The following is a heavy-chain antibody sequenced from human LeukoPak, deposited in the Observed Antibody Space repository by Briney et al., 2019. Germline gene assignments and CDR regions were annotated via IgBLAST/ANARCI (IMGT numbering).Heavy chain of an antibody. V-gene: IGHV1-8*03. CDR3: ARGPGYYGSGSYYYYYYMDV. D-gene: IGHD3-10*01. Sequence: ASVKVSCKASGYTFTSYDINWVRQATGQGLEWVGWMNPNSGNTGYAQKFQGRVTITRNTSISTAYMELSSLRSEDTAVYYCARGPGYYGSGSYYYYYYMDVWGKGTTVTVSS. J-gene: IGHJ6*03. CDR2: MNPNSGNT. CDR1: GYTFTSYD.